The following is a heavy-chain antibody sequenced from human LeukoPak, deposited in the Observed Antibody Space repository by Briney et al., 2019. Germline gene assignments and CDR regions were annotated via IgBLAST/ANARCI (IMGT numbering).Heavy chain of an antibody. CDR1: GFIVSSNY. J-gene: IGHJ2*01. Sequence: GGSLRLSCAASGFIVSSNYMSWVRQAPGKGLEWVSIIYSDDSTYYADSVKGRFTISRDNSKNTVYLQMKSLRAEDTAVYYCAREDYYYESSGIGGGEWYFDLWGRGTLVTVSS. V-gene: IGHV3-66*01. D-gene: IGHD3-22*01. CDR2: IYSDDST. CDR3: AREDYYYESSGIGGGEWYFDL.